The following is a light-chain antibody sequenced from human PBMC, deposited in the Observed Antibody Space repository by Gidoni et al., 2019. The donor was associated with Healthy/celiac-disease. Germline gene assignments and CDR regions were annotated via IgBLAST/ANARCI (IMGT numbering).Light chain of an antibody. CDR1: QSVSSY. V-gene: IGKV3-11*01. Sequence: EIVLTQYPATLSLSPGERATLSCRASQSVSSYLAWYQQKPGQAPRLLIYDASNRATGIPARFSGSGSWTDFTLTISSLEPEDFAVYYCQQRSNWPPRITFGQGTRLEIK. CDR3: QQRSNWPPRIT. CDR2: DAS. J-gene: IGKJ5*01.